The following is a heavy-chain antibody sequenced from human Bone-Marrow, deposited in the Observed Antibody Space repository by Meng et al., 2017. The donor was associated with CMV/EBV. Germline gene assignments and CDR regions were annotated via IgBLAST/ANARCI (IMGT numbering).Heavy chain of an antibody. CDR2: IRYDGSDE. D-gene: IGHD1-26*01. CDR3: AKCLSGTGSDD. J-gene: IGHJ4*02. CDR1: GFIFSTSG. V-gene: IGHV3-30*02. Sequence: GESLKISCAASGFIFSTSGMHWVRQAPGKGLEWVAFIRYDGSDEYYADSVKGRFTISRDNSKNTVYLQMNSLRAEDTALYYCAKCLSGTGSDDWGQGTLVTVSS.